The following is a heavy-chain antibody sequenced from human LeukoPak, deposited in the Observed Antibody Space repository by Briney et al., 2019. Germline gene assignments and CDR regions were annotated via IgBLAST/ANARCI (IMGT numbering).Heavy chain of an antibody. D-gene: IGHD6-13*01. V-gene: IGHV4-59*01. CDR1: GFTFSDYY. Sequence: GSLRLSCAASGFTFSDYYMSWIRQPPGKGLEWIGYIYYSGSTNYNPSLKSRVTISVDTSKNQFSLKLSSVTAADTAVYYCARADSSSWSGTNYYYYYMDVWGKGTTVTISS. CDR2: IYYSGST. CDR3: ARADSSSWSGTNYYYYYMDV. J-gene: IGHJ6*03.